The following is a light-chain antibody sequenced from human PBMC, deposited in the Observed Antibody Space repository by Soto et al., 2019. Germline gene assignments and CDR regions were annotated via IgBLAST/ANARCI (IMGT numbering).Light chain of an antibody. V-gene: IGKV3-11*01. Sequence: EIVLTQSPATLSLSPGERATLSCRASQSVSSYLAWYQHKPGQAPRLLIYDASNRATGIPARFSGSGSGTDFSLTISSLEPEDFAVYYCQQRSNWPHTFGPGTKLEIK. CDR3: QQRSNWPHT. CDR1: QSVSSY. J-gene: IGKJ2*01. CDR2: DAS.